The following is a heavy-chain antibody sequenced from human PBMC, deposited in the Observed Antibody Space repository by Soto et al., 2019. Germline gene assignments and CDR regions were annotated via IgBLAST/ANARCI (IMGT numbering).Heavy chain of an antibody. Sequence: SETLSLTCTVSGGSISSGGYYWSWIRQHPGKGLEWIGYIYYSGSTYYNPSLKSRVTISVDTSKNQFSLKLSSVTAADTAVYYCARAGTVLRFLEWLFPSLFDYWGQGTLVTVSS. CDR2: IYYSGST. J-gene: IGHJ4*02. CDR3: ARAGTVLRFLEWLFPSLFDY. D-gene: IGHD3-3*01. V-gene: IGHV4-31*03. CDR1: GGSISSGGYY.